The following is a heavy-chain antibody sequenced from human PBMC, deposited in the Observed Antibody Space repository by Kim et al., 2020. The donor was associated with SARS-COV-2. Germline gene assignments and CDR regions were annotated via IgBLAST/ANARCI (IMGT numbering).Heavy chain of an antibody. CDR3: AKPRPHWYVEL. J-gene: IGHJ2*01. V-gene: IGHV3-23*01. Sequence: YADSMKARFTISRDNSNNILYLQMSGLRAEDTAIYYGAKPRPHWYVELWGRGTVVTVSS. D-gene: IGHD6-6*01.